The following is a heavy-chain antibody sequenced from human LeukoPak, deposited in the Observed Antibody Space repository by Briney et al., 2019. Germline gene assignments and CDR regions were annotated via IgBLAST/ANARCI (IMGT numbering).Heavy chain of an antibody. Sequence: PGRSLRLSCAASGFTFSSYGIHWVRQAPGKGLEWVAVVWYDGSEKYYADSVKGRFTISRDNSKNTLYLQMNSLRAEDTAIYYCARDREDPDYYFDQWGQGTLVTVSS. V-gene: IGHV3-33*01. CDR2: VWYDGSEK. CDR1: GFTFSSYG. CDR3: ARDREDPDYYFDQ. J-gene: IGHJ4*02.